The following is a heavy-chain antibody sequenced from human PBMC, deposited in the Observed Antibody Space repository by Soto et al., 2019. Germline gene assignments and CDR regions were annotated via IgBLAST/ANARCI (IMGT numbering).Heavy chain of an antibody. CDR2: IYPGDSDT. J-gene: IGHJ3*02. D-gene: IGHD1-7*01. CDR1: GYSFTSYW. Sequence: GGSLRLSCKGSGYSFTSYWIGWVRQMPGKGLEWMGIIYPGDSDTRYSPSFQGQVTISADKSISTAYLQWSSLKASDTAMYYCARKTPETGTYAFDIWGQGTMVTVSS. CDR3: ARKTPETGTYAFDI. V-gene: IGHV5-51*01.